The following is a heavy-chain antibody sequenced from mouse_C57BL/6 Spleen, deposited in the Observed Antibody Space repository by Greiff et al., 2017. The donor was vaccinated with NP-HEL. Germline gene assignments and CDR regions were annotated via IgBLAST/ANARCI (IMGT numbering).Heavy chain of an antibody. Sequence: EVKLQESGGGLVKPGGSLKLSCAASGFTFSSYAMSWVRQTPEKRLEWVAPISDGGSYTYYPDNVKGRFTISRDNAENNLYLQMSHLKSEDTAMYYCARAGTYYTYYFDYWGQGTTLTVSS. CDR3: ARAGTYYTYYFDY. CDR2: ISDGGSYT. J-gene: IGHJ2*01. V-gene: IGHV5-4*03. D-gene: IGHD2-12*01. CDR1: GFTFSSYA.